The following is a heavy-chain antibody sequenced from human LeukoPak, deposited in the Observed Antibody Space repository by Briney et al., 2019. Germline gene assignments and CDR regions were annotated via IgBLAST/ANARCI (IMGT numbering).Heavy chain of an antibody. V-gene: IGHV4-59*11. CDR2: IYYTGDT. CDR3: VRVVTGSVDY. J-gene: IGHJ4*02. CDR1: GGSIGGHY. Sequence: SETLSLTCTVSGGSIGGHYWGWIRQPPGKGLEWIGYIYYTGDTNYIPSLESRVTISVDTSKNQFSLKLGSVTAADTAIYYCVRVVTGSVDYWGQGALVTVSS. D-gene: IGHD3-10*01.